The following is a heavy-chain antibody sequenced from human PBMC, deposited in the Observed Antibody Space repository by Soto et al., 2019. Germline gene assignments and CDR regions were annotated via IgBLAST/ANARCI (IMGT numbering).Heavy chain of an antibody. CDR1: GFTFDDYA. D-gene: IGHD5-12*01. Sequence: EVQLVESGGGLVQPGRSLRLSCAASGFTFDDYAMHWVRQAPGKGLEWVSGISWNSGSIGFADSVKGRFTISRDNAKNSLYLQMNRLRAEDTALYYCAKDSSGNIVYGMDVWGQGTTVTVCS. CDR2: ISWNSGSI. CDR3: AKDSSGNIVYGMDV. J-gene: IGHJ6*02. V-gene: IGHV3-9*01.